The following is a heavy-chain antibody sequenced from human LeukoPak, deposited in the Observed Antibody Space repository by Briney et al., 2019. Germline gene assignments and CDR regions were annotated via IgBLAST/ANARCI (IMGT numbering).Heavy chain of an antibody. V-gene: IGHV1-69*01. CDR3: ARDRADYYDSRGYYYLLDY. CDR2: IISLFGSA. J-gene: IGHJ4*02. D-gene: IGHD3-22*01. Sequence: SVKVSCKASGGTFNSYAISWVRQAPGEGLEWMGGIISLFGSANYAQKFQGRVTITADESTITAYMELRSLISEDTAVYYCARDRADYYDSRGYYYLLDYRGQGALVTVSS. CDR1: GGTFNSYA.